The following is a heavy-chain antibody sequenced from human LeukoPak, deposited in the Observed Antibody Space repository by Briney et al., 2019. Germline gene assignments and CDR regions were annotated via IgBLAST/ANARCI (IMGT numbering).Heavy chain of an antibody. CDR3: ARVRDDYGVMDV. D-gene: IGHD4-17*01. CDR1: GGSFSGYY. V-gene: IGHV4-34*01. J-gene: IGHJ6*02. CDR2: INHSGST. Sequence: PSETLSLTCAVYGGSFSGYYWSWIRQPPGKGLEGIGEINHSGSTNYNPSLKSRVTISVDTSKNQFSLKLSSVTAADTAVYYCARVRDDYGVMDVWGQGTTVTVSS.